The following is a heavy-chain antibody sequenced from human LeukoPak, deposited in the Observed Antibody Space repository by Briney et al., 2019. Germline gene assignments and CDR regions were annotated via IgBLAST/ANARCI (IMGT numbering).Heavy chain of an antibody. CDR1: GFTFSSYE. CDR3: ARDLYSSSSGWFDP. D-gene: IGHD6-6*01. J-gene: IGHJ5*02. CDR2: ISSSGSTI. V-gene: IGHV3-48*03. Sequence: GGSLRLSCAASGFTFSSYEMNWVRQAPGKGLEWVSYISSSGSTIYYADSVKGRFTISRDNAKNSLYLQMNSLRAEDTAVYYCARDLYSSSSGWFDPWGQGTLVTVSS.